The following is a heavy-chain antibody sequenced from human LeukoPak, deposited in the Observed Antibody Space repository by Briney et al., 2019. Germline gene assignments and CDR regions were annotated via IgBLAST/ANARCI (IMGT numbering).Heavy chain of an antibody. CDR2: ISGSGGST. CDR1: GFTFSSYG. V-gene: IGHV3-23*01. Sequence: PGGSLRLSCAASGFTFSSYGMSWVRQAPGKGLEWVSAISGSGGSTYYADSVKGRFTISRDNSKNTLYLQMNSLRDEGTAIYYCAKDRGTSLCDAFDIWGEGTIVTVSS. D-gene: IGHD6-25*01. J-gene: IGHJ3*02. CDR3: AKDRGTSLCDAFDI.